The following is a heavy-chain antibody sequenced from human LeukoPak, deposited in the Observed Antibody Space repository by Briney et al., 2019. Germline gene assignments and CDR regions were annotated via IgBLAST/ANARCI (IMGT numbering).Heavy chain of an antibody. CDR2: MNPNSGNT. J-gene: IGHJ6*02. CDR1: GYTFTSYD. Sequence: ASVTVSCKASGYTFTSYDINWVRQATGQGLEWMGWMNPNSGNTGYAQKFQGRVTMTRNTSISTAYMELSSLRSEDTAVYYCARGYTSGYDFWSGYYPLYYYYYGMDVWGQGTTVTVSS. D-gene: IGHD3-3*01. CDR3: ARGYTSGYDFWSGYYPLYYYYYGMDV. V-gene: IGHV1-8*01.